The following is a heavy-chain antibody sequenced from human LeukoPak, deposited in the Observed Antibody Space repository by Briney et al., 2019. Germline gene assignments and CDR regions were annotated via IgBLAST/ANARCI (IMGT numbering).Heavy chain of an antibody. CDR1: GFTVSSKY. J-gene: IGHJ3*02. V-gene: IGHV3-66*01. CDR3: AKGGMTSGWKGGVFDI. CDR2: LYSSGPT. Sequence: GGSLRLSCAVSGFTVSSKYMSWVRQAPGKGLEWVAVLYSSGPTYYSDSLKGRVTISRDDSKKTVSLQMNGLRAEDMAVYYCAKGGMTSGWKGGVFDIWGQGTLVIVSS. D-gene: IGHD6-19*01.